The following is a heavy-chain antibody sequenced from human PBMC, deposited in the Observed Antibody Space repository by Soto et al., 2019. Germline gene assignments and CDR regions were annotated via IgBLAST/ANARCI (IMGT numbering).Heavy chain of an antibody. Sequence: TLSLTCIVSGGSLSSGDYYWSWLRQHTGKGLEWIGYITYSGSTYYNPSLKSRVTISIDTSNNQFSLKLNSVTAEDTAVYYCARSAAVAGLDYWGQGTLVTVSS. CDR1: GGSLSSGDYY. CDR2: ITYSGST. J-gene: IGHJ4*02. V-gene: IGHV4-31*03. CDR3: ARSAAVAGLDY. D-gene: IGHD6-19*01.